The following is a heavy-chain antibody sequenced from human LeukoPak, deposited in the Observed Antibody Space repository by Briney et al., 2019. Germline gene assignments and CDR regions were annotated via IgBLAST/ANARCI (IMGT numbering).Heavy chain of an antibody. CDR3: ARGGRSIFGIVLNKYFDY. CDR2: TNHSGST. CDR1: GESSSGYY. J-gene: IGHJ4*02. D-gene: IGHD3-3*01. Sequence: KPSETLSLTCAVYGESSSGYYWSWIRQPPGKGREWIGETNHSGSTNYNPSLKSRVTISVDTSKNQFSLKLSSVTAADTAVYYCARGGRSIFGIVLNKYFDYWGQGTLVTVSS. V-gene: IGHV4-34*01.